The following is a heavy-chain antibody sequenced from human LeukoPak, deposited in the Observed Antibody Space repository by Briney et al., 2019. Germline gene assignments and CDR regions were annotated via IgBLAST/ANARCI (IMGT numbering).Heavy chain of an antibody. V-gene: IGHV1-46*01. J-gene: IGHJ4*02. CDR2: INPSGGST. D-gene: IGHD3-10*01. CDR3: ARDSPSYNKFDY. CDR1: GYTFTGYY. Sequence: GASVKVSCKASGYTFTGYYMHWVRQAPGQGLEWMGIINPSGGSTSYAQKFQGRVTMTRDTSTSTVYMELSSLRSEDTAVYYCARDSPSYNKFDYWGQGTLVTVSS.